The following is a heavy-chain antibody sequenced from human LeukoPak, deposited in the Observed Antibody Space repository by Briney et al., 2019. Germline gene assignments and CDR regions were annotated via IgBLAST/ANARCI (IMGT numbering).Heavy chain of an antibody. Sequence: TGGSLRLSCAASGFTVSSNYMSWVRQAPGKGLEWVSVIYSGGSTYYADSVKGRFTISRDNSKNTLYLQMNSLRAEDTAVYYCARVNDYGDHYYYYYMDVWGKGTTVTVSS. CDR1: GFTVSSNY. J-gene: IGHJ6*03. CDR2: IYSGGST. D-gene: IGHD4-17*01. V-gene: IGHV3-53*01. CDR3: ARVNDYGDHYYYYYMDV.